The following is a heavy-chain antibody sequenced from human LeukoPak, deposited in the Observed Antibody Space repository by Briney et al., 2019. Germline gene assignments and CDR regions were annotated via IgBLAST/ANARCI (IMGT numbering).Heavy chain of an antibody. CDR2: IYPGDSET. CDR1: GNTFSIYW. V-gene: IGHV5-51*01. Sequence: GESLKISCRDSGNTFSIYWIAWGRQLPGKGLEWMGIIYPGDSETKYSPSFQGQVTMSVDKSTNTAYLQWASLKASDTAIYFCARLSARLLDHWGQGTRVTVSS. J-gene: IGHJ4*02. CDR3: ARLSARLLDH. D-gene: IGHD3-3*01.